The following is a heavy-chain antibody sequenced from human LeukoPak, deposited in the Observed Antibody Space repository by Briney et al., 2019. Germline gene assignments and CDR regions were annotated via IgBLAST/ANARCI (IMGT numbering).Heavy chain of an antibody. CDR2: ITSRSAFT. CDR1: GFSFSDYS. J-gene: IGHJ6*03. Sequence: GGSLRLSCVASGFSFSDYSMNWVRQSPGKGLEWISYITSRSAFTYFADSVKGRFTVSRDDAKKSVYLHLNSLRVDDTAVYYCARDLTSAYWSPGGYYYYMDVWDKGTAVTVSS. D-gene: IGHD3-16*01. CDR3: ARDLTSAYWSPGGYYYYMDV. V-gene: IGHV3-48*01.